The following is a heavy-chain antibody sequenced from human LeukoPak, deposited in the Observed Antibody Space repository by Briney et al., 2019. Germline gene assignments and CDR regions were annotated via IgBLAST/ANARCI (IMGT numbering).Heavy chain of an antibody. CDR3: TKDRWELLGCFDS. D-gene: IGHD4-23*01. V-gene: IGHV3-23*01. CDR1: GFTFNTHA. J-gene: IGHJ5*01. Sequence: GGSLRLSCAASGFTFNTHAMNWVRQTPGKGLELVAGIPSNSGATFYADSVKGRFTISRDNSRNTLFLQMNSLRAEDTAIYYCTKDRWELLGCFDSWGQGALVTVSS. CDR2: IPSNSGAT.